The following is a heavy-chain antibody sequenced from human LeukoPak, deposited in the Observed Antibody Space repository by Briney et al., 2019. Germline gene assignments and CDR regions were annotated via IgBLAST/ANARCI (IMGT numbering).Heavy chain of an antibody. CDR2: MYYTGGT. CDR3: ASPGGNRWLQFYHFDY. D-gene: IGHD5-24*01. V-gene: IGHV4-39*01. Sequence: PSETLSLTCTVSGGSIGSASSYWAWVRQPPGKGLEWFGIMYYTGGTYYNPSLKSRVTISGDTSKNQFYMKLSSVTAADTAVYYCASPGGNRWLQFYHFDYWGQGTLVTVSS. CDR1: GGSIGSASSY. J-gene: IGHJ4*02.